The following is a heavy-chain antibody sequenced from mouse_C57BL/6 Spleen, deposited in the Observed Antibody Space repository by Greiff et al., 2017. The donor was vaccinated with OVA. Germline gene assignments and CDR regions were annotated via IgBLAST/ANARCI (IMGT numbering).Heavy chain of an antibody. CDR2: INPNNGGT. CDR1: GYTFTDYY. CDR3: ARNRRFDY. Sequence: EVQLQQSGPELVKPGASVKISCKASGYTFTDYYMNWVKQSHGKSLEWIGDINPNNGGTSYNQKFKGKATLTVDKSSSTAYMELRSLTSEDSAVYYCARNRRFDYWGQGTTLTVSS. J-gene: IGHJ2*01. V-gene: IGHV1-26*01.